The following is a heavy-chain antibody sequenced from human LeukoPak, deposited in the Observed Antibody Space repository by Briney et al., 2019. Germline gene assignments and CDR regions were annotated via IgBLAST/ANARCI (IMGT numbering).Heavy chain of an antibody. D-gene: IGHD2-15*01. J-gene: IGHJ6*03. CDR2: IYYSGST. CDR1: GGSISNYY. V-gene: IGHV4-59*01. Sequence: PSETLSLTCTVSGGSISNYYWNWIRQPPGKGLEWIGYIYYSGSTNYNPSLKSRVTISVDTSKNQFSLKLSSVTAADTAVYYCARSVEGYCSGGSCYSYYYYMDVWGKGTTVTVSS. CDR3: ARSVEGYCSGGSCYSYYYYMDV.